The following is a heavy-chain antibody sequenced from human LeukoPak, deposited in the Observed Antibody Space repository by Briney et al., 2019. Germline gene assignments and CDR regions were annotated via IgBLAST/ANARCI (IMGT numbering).Heavy chain of an antibody. J-gene: IGHJ6*03. D-gene: IGHD6-19*01. Sequence: GGSLRLSCAASGFTFSDYGIHWVRQAPGKGLEWVALIWYDGTNKYYGDSVKGRFTISRDNSKNKLYLQMDSLRAEDTAVYYCAKDHSSGWGRDYYYYYMDVWGKGTTVTVSS. V-gene: IGHV3-33*06. CDR3: AKDHSSGWGRDYYYYYMDV. CDR2: IWYDGTNK. CDR1: GFTFSDYG.